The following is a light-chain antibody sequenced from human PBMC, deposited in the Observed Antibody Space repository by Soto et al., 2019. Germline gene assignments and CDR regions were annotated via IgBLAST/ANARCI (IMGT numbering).Light chain of an antibody. CDR1: QSISSW. V-gene: IGKV1-5*03. CDR3: LQYNSYSTWT. Sequence: DIQMTQSPSTLSASVGDRVTITCRASQSISSWLAWYQQKPGKAPKLLIYKASSLESGVPLTFSGSGSGTELTLTISSLQPDDFATYYCLQYNSYSTWTFGQGTKVEI. CDR2: KAS. J-gene: IGKJ1*01.